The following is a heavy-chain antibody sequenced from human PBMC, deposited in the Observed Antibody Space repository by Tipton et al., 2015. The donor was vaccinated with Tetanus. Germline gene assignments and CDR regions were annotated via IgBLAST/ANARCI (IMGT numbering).Heavy chain of an antibody. Sequence: TLSLTFTVSGGSINSGGYYWSWIRQHPGKGLEWIGDIYFSGSTYYNPSLNSRVTISVDTSKNLFSLKLNSVTAADTAVYYCARDQARGARGWNYFDYWGQGTLVTVSS. V-gene: IGHV4-31*03. D-gene: IGHD1-26*01. CDR2: IYFSGST. CDR1: GGSINSGGYY. J-gene: IGHJ4*02. CDR3: ARDQARGARGWNYFDY.